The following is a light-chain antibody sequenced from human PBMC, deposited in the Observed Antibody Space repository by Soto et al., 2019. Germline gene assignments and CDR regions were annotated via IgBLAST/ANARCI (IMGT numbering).Light chain of an antibody. CDR2: GNS. CDR3: QSYASSLSVV. V-gene: IGLV1-40*01. J-gene: IGLJ2*01. CDR1: SSNIGAGYD. Sequence: QSALTQPPSVSGAPGQRVTISCTGSSSNIGAGYDVHWYQQLPGTAPKLLIYGNSNRPSGVPDRFSGSKSGTSASLAINGLPADDEADYYCQSYASSLSVVFGGGTKLTVL.